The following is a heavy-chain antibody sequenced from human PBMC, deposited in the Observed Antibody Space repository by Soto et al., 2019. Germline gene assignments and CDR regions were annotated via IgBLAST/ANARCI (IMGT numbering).Heavy chain of an antibody. V-gene: IGHV1-69*06. Sequence: ASVKVSCKASGGTFISYAISWVRQAPGQGLEWMGGIIPIFGTPNYAQKFQGRVTISADKSTSTAYMELSSLRSEDTAMYYCARDSARRKTSIVTCTDYYYGLDVWGQGTTVTVSS. D-gene: IGHD3-16*02. CDR3: ARDSARRKTSIVTCTDYYYGLDV. J-gene: IGHJ6*02. CDR1: GGTFISYA. CDR2: IIPIFGTP.